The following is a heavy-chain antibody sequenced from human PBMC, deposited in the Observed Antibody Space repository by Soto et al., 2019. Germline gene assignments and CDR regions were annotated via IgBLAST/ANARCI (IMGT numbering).Heavy chain of an antibody. Sequence: PGGSLRLSCAASGFTFSSYSMNWVRQAPGKGLEWVSYISSSSSTIYYADSVKGRFTISRDNAKNSLYLQMNSLRAEDTAVYYCAREGQWLQFDYWGQGTLVTVSS. CDR3: AREGQWLQFDY. V-gene: IGHV3-48*01. CDR1: GFTFSSYS. D-gene: IGHD6-19*01. J-gene: IGHJ4*02. CDR2: ISSSSSTI.